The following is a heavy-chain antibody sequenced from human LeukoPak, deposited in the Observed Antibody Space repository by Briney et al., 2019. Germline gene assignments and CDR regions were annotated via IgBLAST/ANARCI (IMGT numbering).Heavy chain of an antibody. Sequence: SETLSLTCTVSGGSISSYYWSWIRQPPGKGLEWIGYIYYSGSTNYNPSLKSRVTISVYTSKNQLSLKLSSVTAADTAVYYCARPVEMATDDAFDIWGQGTMVTVSS. CDR2: IYYSGST. J-gene: IGHJ3*02. D-gene: IGHD5-24*01. CDR1: GGSISSYY. V-gene: IGHV4-59*01. CDR3: ARPVEMATDDAFDI.